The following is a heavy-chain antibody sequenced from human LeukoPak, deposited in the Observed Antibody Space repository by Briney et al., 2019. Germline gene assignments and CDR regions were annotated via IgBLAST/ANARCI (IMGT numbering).Heavy chain of an antibody. V-gene: IGHV3-66*01. D-gene: IGHD3-10*01. Sequence: PGGSLRLSCEGSGFTFCDYGVGWFRQAPGKGLEWVSVIYSGGSTYYADSVKGRFTISRDNSKNTLYLQMNSLRAEDTAVYYCARDVWFGELSFDYWGQGTLVTVSS. CDR3: ARDVWFGELSFDY. CDR1: GFTFCDYG. J-gene: IGHJ4*02. CDR2: IYSGGST.